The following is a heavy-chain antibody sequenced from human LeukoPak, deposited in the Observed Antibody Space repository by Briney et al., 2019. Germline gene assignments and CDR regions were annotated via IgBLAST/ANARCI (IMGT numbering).Heavy chain of an antibody. D-gene: IGHD6-19*01. CDR3: AKLMAGSNVDY. Sequence: GGSLRLSCAASGFTFSSYVMTWVRQAPGKGLEWVSGISASGGSTYYADSVKGRFTISRDNSKNTLYLQMSSLTADDTAVYYCAKLMAGSNVDYWGQGTLVTVSS. CDR1: GFTFSSYV. CDR2: ISASGGST. J-gene: IGHJ4*02. V-gene: IGHV3-23*01.